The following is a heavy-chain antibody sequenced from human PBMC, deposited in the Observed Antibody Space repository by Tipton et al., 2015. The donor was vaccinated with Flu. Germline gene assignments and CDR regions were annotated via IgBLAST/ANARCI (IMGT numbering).Heavy chain of an antibody. J-gene: IGHJ4*02. CDR3: AKAGQISDYDFWSGYYLHLRY. Sequence: GSLRLSCAASGFTFSSYAMSWVRQAPGKGLEWVSAISGSGGSTYYADSVKGRFTISRDNSKNTLYLQMNSLRAEDTAVYYCAKAGQISDYDFWSGYYLHLRYWGQGTLVTVSS. D-gene: IGHD3-3*01. CDR2: ISGSGGST. CDR1: GFTFSSYA. V-gene: IGHV3-23*01.